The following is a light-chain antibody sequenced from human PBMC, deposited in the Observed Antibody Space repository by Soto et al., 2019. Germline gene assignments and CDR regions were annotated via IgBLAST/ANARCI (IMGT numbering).Light chain of an antibody. V-gene: IGLV2-14*01. CDR1: SSDVGGYNY. Sequence: QSVLTQPASVSGSPGQSITISCTGTSSDVGGYNYVSWYQQHPGKAPKLMIYDVSNRPSGVSNRFSGSKSGNTASLTISGLQAEDEADYYYSSYTSSSTLLVFGTGTKLTVL. CDR2: DVS. J-gene: IGLJ1*01. CDR3: SSYTSSSTLLV.